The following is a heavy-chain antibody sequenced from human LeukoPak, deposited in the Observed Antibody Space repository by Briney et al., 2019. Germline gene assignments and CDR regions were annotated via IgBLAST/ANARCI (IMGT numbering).Heavy chain of an antibody. CDR2: IKQDGGEK. CDR3: ASAAVAGYNWFDP. J-gene: IGHJ5*02. Sequence: GGSLRLSCAASGSTFSNFWMNWVRQAPGKGLEWVANIKQDGGEKYYVDSVQGRFTISRDNAKNSLYLQMNSLRAEDSAVYYCASAAVAGYNWFDPWGQGTLVTVSS. V-gene: IGHV3-7*01. CDR1: GSTFSNFW. D-gene: IGHD6-19*01.